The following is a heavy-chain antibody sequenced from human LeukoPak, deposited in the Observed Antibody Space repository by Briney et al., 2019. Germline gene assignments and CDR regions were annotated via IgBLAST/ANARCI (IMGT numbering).Heavy chain of an antibody. CDR3: ARSHDSSGFYPTGHVFDI. J-gene: IGHJ3*02. CDR2: ISGSGGST. V-gene: IGHV3-23*01. D-gene: IGHD3-22*01. Sequence: GGSLRLSCAPSGFTFTSFGMSWVRQAAGHGLEWVSAISGSGGSTYYADSLTGRFTISRHNARNSTCLQMDCLRAEDTAAYDCARSHDSSGFYPTGHVFDIWGQGTMVTVSS. CDR1: GFTFTSFG.